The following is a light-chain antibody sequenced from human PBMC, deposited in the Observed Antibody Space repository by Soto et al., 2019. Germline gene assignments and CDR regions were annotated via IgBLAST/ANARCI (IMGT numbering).Light chain of an antibody. CDR2: TAS. CDR1: QSISSD. V-gene: IGKV1-39*01. J-gene: IGKJ5*01. Sequence: DIQMTQSPSSLSASVGDRVTITCRASQSISSDLNWYQQNPGKAPKLLIYTASSLQSGVPSRFSGSGSGTDFTLTINSLQPEDFATYYCQQGYSLPFTFGQGTRLEIK. CDR3: QQGYSLPFT.